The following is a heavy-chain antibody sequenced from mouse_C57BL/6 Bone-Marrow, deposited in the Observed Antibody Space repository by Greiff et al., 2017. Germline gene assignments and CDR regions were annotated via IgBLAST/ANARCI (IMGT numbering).Heavy chain of an antibody. D-gene: IGHD4-1*01. CDR2: IDPETGGT. J-gene: IGHJ2*01. CDR1: GYTFTDYE. Sequence: QVQLQESGAELVRPGASVTLSCKASGYTFTDYEMHWVKQTPVHGLEWIGAIDPETGGTAYNQKFKGKAILTADKSSSTAYMELRSLTSEDSAVYYCTRSNWDWGQGTTLTVSS. CDR3: TRSNWD. V-gene: IGHV1-15*01.